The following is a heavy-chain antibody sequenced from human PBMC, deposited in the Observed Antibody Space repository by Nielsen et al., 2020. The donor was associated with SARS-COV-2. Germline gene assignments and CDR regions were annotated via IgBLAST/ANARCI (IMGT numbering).Heavy chain of an antibody. CDR2: ISSSSSYT. V-gene: IGHV3-11*05. D-gene: IGHD1-20*01. J-gene: IGHJ4*02. Sequence: GGSLRLSCAASGFTFSDYYMSWIRQAPGKGLEWVSYISSSSSYTNYADSVKGRFTISRDNAKNSLYLQMNSLRAEDTAVYYCARDESITGTTAPFDYWGQGTLVTVSS. CDR3: ARDESITGTTAPFDY. CDR1: GFTFSDYY.